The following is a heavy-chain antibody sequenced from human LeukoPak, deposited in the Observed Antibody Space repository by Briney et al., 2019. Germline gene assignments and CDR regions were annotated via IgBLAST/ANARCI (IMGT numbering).Heavy chain of an antibody. CDR3: ARGELQWLGLIDY. Sequence: SETLSLTCTVSGGSISSNNYYWGWICQPPGKGLEWIGSIYYSGSTYYNPSLKSRVIISVDTSKNQFSLKLSSVTAADTAVYYCARGELQWLGLIDYWGQGTLATVSS. CDR2: IYYSGST. CDR1: GGSISSNNYY. V-gene: IGHV4-39*07. J-gene: IGHJ4*02. D-gene: IGHD6-19*01.